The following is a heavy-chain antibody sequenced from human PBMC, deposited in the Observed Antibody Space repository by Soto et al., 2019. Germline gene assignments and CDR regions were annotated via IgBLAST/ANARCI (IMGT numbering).Heavy chain of an antibody. J-gene: IGHJ4*02. CDR3: ARAPPYYYDSSGYHAPVYDY. CDR2: IIPIFGTA. Sequence: GASVKVSCKASGGTFSSYAISWVRQAPGQGLEWMGGIIPIFGTANYAQKFQGRVTITADESTSTAYMELSSLRSEDTAVYYCARAPPYYYDSSGYHAPVYDYWGQGTLVTVSS. V-gene: IGHV1-69*13. D-gene: IGHD3-22*01. CDR1: GGTFSSYA.